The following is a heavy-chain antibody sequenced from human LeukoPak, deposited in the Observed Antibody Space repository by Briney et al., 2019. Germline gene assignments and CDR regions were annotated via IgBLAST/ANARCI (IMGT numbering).Heavy chain of an antibody. CDR2: IYYSGST. CDR1: GGSISSSSYY. Sequence: SETLSLTCTVSGGSISSSSYYWGWIRQPPGKGLEWIGSIYYSGSTYYNPSLKSRVTISVDTSKNQFSLKLSSVTAADTAVYYCARLSRRRTNGVCYRFDYWGQGTLVTVSS. CDR3: ARLSRRRTNGVCYRFDY. V-gene: IGHV4-39*01. J-gene: IGHJ4*02. D-gene: IGHD2-8*01.